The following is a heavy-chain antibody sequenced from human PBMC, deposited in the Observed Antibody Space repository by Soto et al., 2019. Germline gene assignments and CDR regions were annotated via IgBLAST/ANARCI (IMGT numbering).Heavy chain of an antibody. D-gene: IGHD3-16*01. CDR1: GGTFISSL. CDR3: ARDGTIMRN. CDR2: IIPIFGTA. J-gene: IGHJ4*02. V-gene: IGHV1-69*01. Sequence: VASVNVLCKASGGTFISSLMSWVRQAPGQGLEWMGGIIPIFGTANYAQKFQGRVTITADESTSTAYMELSSLKSEDTAVYYCARDGTIMRNWGQGALVTVSS.